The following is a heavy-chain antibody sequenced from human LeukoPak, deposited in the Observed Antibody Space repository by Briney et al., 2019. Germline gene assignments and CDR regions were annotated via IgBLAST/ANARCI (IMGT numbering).Heavy chain of an antibody. J-gene: IGHJ5*02. D-gene: IGHD6-19*01. CDR3: AKGSGSGWYGWFAP. Sequence: GESLRLSCAASGFSFSDYAMYWVRQAPGKGLEWVPTIDASGGATYYADSVEGRFTISRDNSKNTFYLQMNSLRAEDTAVYYCAKGSGSGWYGWFAPWGQGTLVTVSS. CDR1: GFSFSDYA. CDR2: IDASGGAT. V-gene: IGHV3-23*01.